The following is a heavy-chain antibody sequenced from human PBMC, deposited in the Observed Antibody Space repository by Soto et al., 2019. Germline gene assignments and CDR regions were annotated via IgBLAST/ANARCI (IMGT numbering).Heavy chain of an antibody. J-gene: IGHJ5*02. D-gene: IGHD2-2*01. CDR3: ARAHQTWFDP. CDR1: GGSISSGGYS. CDR2: IYHSGST. Sequence: QLRLQESGSGLVKPSQTLSLTCAVSGGSISSGGYSWSWIRQPPGKGLEWIGYIYHSGSTYYNPSLKSRVTISVDRSKNQFSLKLSSVTAADTAVYYCARAHQTWFDPWGQGTLVTVSS. V-gene: IGHV4-30-2*01.